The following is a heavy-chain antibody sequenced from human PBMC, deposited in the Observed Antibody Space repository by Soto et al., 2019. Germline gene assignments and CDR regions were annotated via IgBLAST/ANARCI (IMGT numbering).Heavy chain of an antibody. V-gene: IGHV2-5*02. CDR1: GFSLSNSGVG. CDR3: EHRRDYGGPWAP. D-gene: IGHD4-17*01. J-gene: IGHJ5*02. Sequence: QITLKESGPTLVKPTQTLTLTCTFSGFSLSNSGVGVGWIRQPPGKALEWLALIYLDDDKRYSPSLKSRLTITKDTSKNQVVLTMTNMDPVDTDTYYCEHRRDYGGPWAPWGQGTLVTVSS. CDR2: IYLDDDK.